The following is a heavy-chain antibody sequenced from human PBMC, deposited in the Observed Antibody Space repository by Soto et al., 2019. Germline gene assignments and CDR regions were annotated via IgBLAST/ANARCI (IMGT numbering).Heavy chain of an antibody. Sequence: EVKLVESGGGLVKPGGSLRVSCAASGFSFTDYNMNWVRQAPGKSLEWVSSIGDSRRSIYYADSVKGRFTISRDNAKNSLFLQMNSLRAEDTAVYFCARGARGIILEPLTNFYGLDVWGQGTTVTVSS. CDR2: IGDSRRSI. CDR1: GFSFTDYN. D-gene: IGHD3-3*01. V-gene: IGHV3-21*01. J-gene: IGHJ6*02. CDR3: ARGARGIILEPLTNFYGLDV.